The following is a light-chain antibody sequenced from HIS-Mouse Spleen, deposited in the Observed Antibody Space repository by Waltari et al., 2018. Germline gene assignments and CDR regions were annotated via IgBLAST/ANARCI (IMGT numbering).Light chain of an antibody. J-gene: IGLJ3*02. CDR1: SSNIGRNY. V-gene: IGLV1-47*01. CDR3: AAWDDSLSGPV. CDR2: RNN. Sequence: QSVLTQPPSACGTPGQRVTISCSGSSSNIGRNYVYWYQQLPGTAPKLLIYRNNQRPSGVPDRFSGSKSGTSASLAISGLRSEDEADYYCAAWDDSLSGPVFGGGTKLTVL.